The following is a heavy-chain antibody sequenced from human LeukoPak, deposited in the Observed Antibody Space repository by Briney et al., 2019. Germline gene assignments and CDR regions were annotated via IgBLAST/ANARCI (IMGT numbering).Heavy chain of an antibody. Sequence: GGSLRLSCAASGFTFSGYAMHWVRQAPGKGLEWVAVMSYDGSNKYYVDSVKGRFTVSRDNSKNTLYLQMNSLRAEDTAVYYCAKDIYYDSSGYRGYFDYWGQGTLVTVSS. V-gene: IGHV3-30*18. CDR1: GFTFSGYA. CDR3: AKDIYYDSSGYRGYFDY. CDR2: MSYDGSNK. D-gene: IGHD3-22*01. J-gene: IGHJ4*02.